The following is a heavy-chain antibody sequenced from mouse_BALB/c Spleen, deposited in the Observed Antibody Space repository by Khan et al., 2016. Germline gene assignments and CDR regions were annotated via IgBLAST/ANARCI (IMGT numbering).Heavy chain of an antibody. J-gene: IGHJ2*01. V-gene: IGHV14-3*02. CDR1: GFSIPPTY. Sequence: VQLKQSGAELVKPGASVKSSCTASGFSIPPTYIHWVRQRPEQGLDWIGRIDPPNDNTKYDPKFQGKATITADTSSNTAYLQLSSLTYEDTAVYYCARMYYGDYWGQGTTLTVSS. D-gene: IGHD1-1*01. CDR3: ARMYYGDY. CDR2: IDPPNDNT.